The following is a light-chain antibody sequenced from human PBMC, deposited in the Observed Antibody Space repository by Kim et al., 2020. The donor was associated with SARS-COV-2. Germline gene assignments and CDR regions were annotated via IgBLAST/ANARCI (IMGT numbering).Light chain of an antibody. CDR1: NIGNYH. Sequence: SVALGRTPKITCVGDNIGNYHVHWYHQRPGQAPLLVIYRDNNRPSGIPKRISAANSGNTATLSVSRVQVADEGDYYCQVWDSSSAVFGGGTQLTVL. V-gene: IGLV3-9*01. J-gene: IGLJ2*01. CDR3: QVWDSSSAV. CDR2: RDN.